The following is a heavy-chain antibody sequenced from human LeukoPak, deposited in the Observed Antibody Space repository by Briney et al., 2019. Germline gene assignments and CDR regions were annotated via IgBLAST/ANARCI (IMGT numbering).Heavy chain of an antibody. CDR1: GGSISSSNW. J-gene: IGHJ6*03. D-gene: IGHD4-11*01. CDR3: ARGGDYSNYGSVWRKYYYYYMDV. Sequence: SETLSLTCAVSGGSISSSNWWSWVRQPQGKGLEWIGEIYHSGSTNYNPSLKSRVTISVDTSKNQFSLKLSSVTAADTAVYYCARGGDYSNYGSVWRKYYYYYMDVWGKGTTVTVSS. CDR2: IYHSGST. V-gene: IGHV4-4*02.